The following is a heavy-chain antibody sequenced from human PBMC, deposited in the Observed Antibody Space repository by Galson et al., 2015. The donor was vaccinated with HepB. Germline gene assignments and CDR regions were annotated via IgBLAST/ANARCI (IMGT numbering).Heavy chain of an antibody. CDR2: ISDSGAST. Sequence: SLRLSCAASGFTFSSYAMSWVRQAPGKGLEWVSAISDSGASTYYADSVKGRFTISRDNSKNTLYLLMNSLRAEDTAVYYCAKEQEYCSGGSCNFRGTFDIWGQGTMVTVSS. CDR1: GFTFSSYA. J-gene: IGHJ3*02. CDR3: AKEQEYCSGGSCNFRGTFDI. D-gene: IGHD2-15*01. V-gene: IGHV3-23*01.